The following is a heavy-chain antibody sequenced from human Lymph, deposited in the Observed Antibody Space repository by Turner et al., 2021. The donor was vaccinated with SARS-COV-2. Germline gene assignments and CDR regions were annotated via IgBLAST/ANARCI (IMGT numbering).Heavy chain of an antibody. CDR3: ARQPSVYSGSDTGAFDI. V-gene: IGHV4-39*01. CDR1: GASICSSTYY. J-gene: IGHJ3*02. D-gene: IGHD1-26*01. Sequence: QLQLQASGPGLVKPSEPLSLSCTVSGASICSSTYYWGWIRQRPGKGLDWMGGVDYSGSTCYNPSRKSRVTILVNTTKNQFSLILSYVTAADTAVNDVARQPSVYSGSDTGAFDIWGQGTMVTVSS. CDR2: VDYSGST.